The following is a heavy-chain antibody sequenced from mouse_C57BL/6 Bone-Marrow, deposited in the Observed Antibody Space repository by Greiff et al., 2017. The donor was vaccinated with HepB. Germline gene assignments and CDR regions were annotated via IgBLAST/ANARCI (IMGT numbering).Heavy chain of an antibody. CDR2: ISYDGSN. J-gene: IGHJ1*03. CDR3: AKGYGYDVDWYFDV. V-gene: IGHV3-6*01. Sequence: EVKLMESGPGLVKPSQSLSLTCSVTGYSITSGYYWNWIRQFPGNILEWMGYISYDGSNNYNPSLKNRISITRDTSKNQFFLKLNSVTAEDTATYYCAKGYGYDVDWYFDVWGTGTTVTVSS. D-gene: IGHD2-2*01. CDR1: GYSITSGYY.